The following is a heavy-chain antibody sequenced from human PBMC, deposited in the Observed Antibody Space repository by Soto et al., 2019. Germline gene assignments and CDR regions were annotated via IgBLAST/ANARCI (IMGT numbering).Heavy chain of an antibody. D-gene: IGHD6-19*01. CDR1: GFTFDDYA. Sequence: EVQLVESGGGLVQPGRSLRLSCAASGFTFDDYAMHWVRQPPGKCLEWVSGISWNSGSIGYADSVKGRFTISRDNAKNSLYLQMNSLRAEDTALYYCAKAARYSSGPDGFDIWGQGTMVTVSS. V-gene: IGHV3-9*01. CDR3: AKAARYSSGPDGFDI. J-gene: IGHJ3*02. CDR2: ISWNSGSI.